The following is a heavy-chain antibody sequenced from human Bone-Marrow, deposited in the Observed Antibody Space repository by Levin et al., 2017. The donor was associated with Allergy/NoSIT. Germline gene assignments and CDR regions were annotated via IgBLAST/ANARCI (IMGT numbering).Heavy chain of an antibody. CDR2: ISGSGGST. Sequence: GGSLRLSCAASGFTFSSYAMSWVRQAPGKGLEWVSAISGSGGSTYYADSVKGRFTISRDNSKNTLYLQMNSLRAEDTAVYYCAKDVGAIVATPSCRFDPWGQGTLVTVSS. CDR3: AKDVGAIVATPSCRFDP. V-gene: IGHV3-23*01. D-gene: IGHD5-12*01. CDR1: GFTFSSYA. J-gene: IGHJ5*02.